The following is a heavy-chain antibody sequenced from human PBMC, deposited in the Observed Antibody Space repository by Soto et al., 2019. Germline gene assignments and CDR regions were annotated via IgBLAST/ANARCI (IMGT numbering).Heavy chain of an antibody. CDR2: IYYSGST. J-gene: IGHJ6*02. CDR1: GGSILDSTYY. D-gene: IGHD1-20*01. CDR3: ARYKSNYYYGMDV. Sequence: SQTLSLTCAVSGGSILDSTYYWSWIRQPPGKGLEWIGYIYYSGSTYYNPSLKSRVTISVDTSKNQFSLKLSSVTAADTAVYYCARYKSNYYYGMDVWGQGTTVTVSS. V-gene: IGHV4-61*01.